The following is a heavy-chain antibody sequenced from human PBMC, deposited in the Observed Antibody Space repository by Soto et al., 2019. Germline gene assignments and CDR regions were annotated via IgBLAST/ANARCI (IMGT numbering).Heavy chain of an antibody. J-gene: IGHJ5*02. CDR3: ARDQKAGDNWFDP. V-gene: IGHV1-69*13. D-gene: IGHD6-13*01. CDR1: GGTFSSYA. Sequence: ASVKVSCKASGGTFSSYAISWVRQAPGQGLEWMGGIIPIFGTANYAQKFQGRVTITADESTSTAYMELSSLRSEDTAVYYCARDQKAGDNWFDPWGQGTLVTVSS. CDR2: IIPIFGTA.